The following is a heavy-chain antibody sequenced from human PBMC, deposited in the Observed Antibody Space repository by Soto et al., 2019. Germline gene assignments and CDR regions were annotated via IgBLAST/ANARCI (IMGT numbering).Heavy chain of an antibody. J-gene: IGHJ3*02. Sequence: PGGSLILSCAASGFTFRSYAMSWVRQAPGKGLEWVSAISGSGGSTYYADSVKGRFTISRDNSKNTLYLQMNSLRAEDTAVYYCAKDHLVVVIARDAFDIWGQGTMVTVSS. D-gene: IGHD2-21*01. CDR1: GFTFRSYA. CDR2: ISGSGGST. V-gene: IGHV3-23*01. CDR3: AKDHLVVVIARDAFDI.